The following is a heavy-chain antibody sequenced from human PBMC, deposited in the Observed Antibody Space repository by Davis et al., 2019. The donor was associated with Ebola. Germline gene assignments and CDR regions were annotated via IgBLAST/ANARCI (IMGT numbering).Heavy chain of an antibody. V-gene: IGHV4-59*01. D-gene: IGHD6-13*01. CDR2: IYYSGST. CDR3: ARVEYSSSSFDY. Sequence: MPSETLSLTCPVSGGSISSYYWSWIRQPPGKGLEWIGYIYYSGSTNYNPSLKSRVTISVDTSKNQFSLKLSSVTAADTAVYYCARVEYSSSSFDYWGQGTLVTVSS. CDR1: GGSISSYY. J-gene: IGHJ4*02.